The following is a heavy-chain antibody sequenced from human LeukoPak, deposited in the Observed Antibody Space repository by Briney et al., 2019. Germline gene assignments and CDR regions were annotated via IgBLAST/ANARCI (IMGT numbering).Heavy chain of an antibody. Sequence: GGSLRLSCAASGFTFSDYYMSWIRQAPGKGLEWVSVIYSGGSTYYADSVKGRFTISRDNSKNTLYLQMNSLRAEDTAVYYCAREGTGREFDYWGQGTLVTVSS. J-gene: IGHJ4*02. CDR2: IYSGGST. D-gene: IGHD3/OR15-3a*01. V-gene: IGHV3-53*01. CDR3: AREGTGREFDY. CDR1: GFTFSDYY.